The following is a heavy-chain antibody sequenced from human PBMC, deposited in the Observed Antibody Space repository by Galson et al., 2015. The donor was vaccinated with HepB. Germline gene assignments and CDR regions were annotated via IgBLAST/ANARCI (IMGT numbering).Heavy chain of an antibody. D-gene: IGHD3-22*01. CDR1: GFTFSSYA. Sequence: SLRLSCAASGFTFSSYAMSWVRQAPGKGLEWVSAISGSGGSTYYADSVKGRFTISRDNSKNTLYLQMNSLRAEDTAVYYCAKSRPAAYDSSNDAFDIWGQGTMVTVSS. J-gene: IGHJ3*02. V-gene: IGHV3-23*01. CDR3: AKSRPAAYDSSNDAFDI. CDR2: ISGSGGST.